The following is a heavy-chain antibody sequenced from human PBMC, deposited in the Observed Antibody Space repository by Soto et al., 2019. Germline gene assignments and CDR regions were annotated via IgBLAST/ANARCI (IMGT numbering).Heavy chain of an antibody. D-gene: IGHD1-7*01. V-gene: IGHV3-23*01. CDR1: GFTFSNYA. CDR2: INDDGVNT. CDR3: AKRSVSGTYSPFDY. Sequence: PGGSLRLSCTASGFTFSNYALSWVRQAAGKGLEWISAINDDGVNTYHADSVKGRFTISRDNSKNTLYLQMNSLRAEDTAIYYCAKRSVSGTYSPFDYWGQGTLVTVSS. J-gene: IGHJ4*02.